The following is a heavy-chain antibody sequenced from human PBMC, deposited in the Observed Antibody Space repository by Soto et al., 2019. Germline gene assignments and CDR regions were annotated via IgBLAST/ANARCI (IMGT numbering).Heavy chain of an antibody. CDR3: ARLTVTKLNWYFDL. CDR2: IYYSGST. V-gene: IGHV4-39*01. J-gene: IGHJ2*01. Sequence: SSETLSLTCTVSGGSISSSSYYWGWIRQPPGKGLEWIGSIYYSGSTYYNPSLKSRVTISVDTSKNQFSLKLSSVTAADTAVYYCARLTVTKLNWYFDLWGRGTLVTVSS. D-gene: IGHD4-17*01. CDR1: GGSISSSSYY.